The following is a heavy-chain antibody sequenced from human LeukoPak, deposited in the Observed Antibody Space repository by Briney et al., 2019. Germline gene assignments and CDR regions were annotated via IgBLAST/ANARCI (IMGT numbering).Heavy chain of an antibody. J-gene: IGHJ6*04. V-gene: IGHV3-15*01. CDR2: IKSKTDGGTT. D-gene: IGHD3-10*01. Sequence: PGGSLRLSCAASGFTFSNAWMNWPRQATGKGREWVGRIKSKTDGGTTDYAAPVKGGFTISTDDSKNTLYLQMNSLKTEDTAVYYCTTPVGYGSGSSLDYYYYGMDVWGKGTTVTVSS. CDR1: GFTFSNAW. CDR3: TTPVGYGSGSSLDYYYYGMDV.